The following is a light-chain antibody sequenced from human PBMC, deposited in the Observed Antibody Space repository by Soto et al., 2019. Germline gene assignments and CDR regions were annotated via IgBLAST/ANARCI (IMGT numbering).Light chain of an antibody. J-gene: IGKJ4*01. CDR3: QQYDSYPFT. Sequence: DIQMTQSPSTLSASEGDRVTITCRASQSINNWLAWYQQKPGKAPKLLISKASNLKSGVPSRFSGTGSGTEFTLPISSLQPDDLASYYCQQYDSYPFTFGGGTKVEI. V-gene: IGKV1-5*03. CDR1: QSINNW. CDR2: KAS.